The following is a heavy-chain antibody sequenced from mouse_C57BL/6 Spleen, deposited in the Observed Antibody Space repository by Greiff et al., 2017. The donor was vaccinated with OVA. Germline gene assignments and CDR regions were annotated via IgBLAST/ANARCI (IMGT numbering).Heavy chain of an antibody. CDR3: ASGNRGTYYFDY. CDR2: IYPSDSET. CDR1: GYTFTSYW. D-gene: IGHD3-3*01. Sequence: QVQLQQPGAELVRPGSSVKLSCKASGYTFTSYWMDWVEQRPGQGLEWIGNIYPSDSETHYNQKFKDKATLTVDKSSSTAYRQRSSLTSEDSAVYYCASGNRGTYYFDYWGQGTTLTVSS. J-gene: IGHJ2*01. V-gene: IGHV1-61*01.